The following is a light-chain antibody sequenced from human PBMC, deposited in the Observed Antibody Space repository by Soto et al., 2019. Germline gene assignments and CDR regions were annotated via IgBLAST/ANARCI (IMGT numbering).Light chain of an antibody. Sequence: DIHMTQSPSSLSASVGDRVTITCRASHPINMNLVWFQQKPGKAPKSLIYAATNLQSGVPSRFSGSGGGTDFSITISSLQPEGVATYSGQQYQRYPPSFGGGTKLEIK. CDR1: HPINMN. CDR3: QQYQRYPPS. CDR2: AAT. J-gene: IGKJ4*01. V-gene: IGKV1-16*01.